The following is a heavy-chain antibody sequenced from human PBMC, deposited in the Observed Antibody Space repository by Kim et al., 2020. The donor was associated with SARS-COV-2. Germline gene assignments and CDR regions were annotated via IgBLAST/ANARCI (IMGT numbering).Heavy chain of an antibody. V-gene: IGHV3-7*03. CDR2: IREDGGVK. D-gene: IGHD6-19*01. J-gene: IGHJ4*02. CDR1: GFTFSNYW. Sequence: GGSLRLSCVASGFTFSNYWMTWVRQAPGKGLEWVANIREDGGVKQYMDSVKGRFTISRDNARNSLYLEVNSLRVDDTAVYYCARQEADSSGWSDWGQGTLVTASS. CDR3: ARQEADSSGWSD.